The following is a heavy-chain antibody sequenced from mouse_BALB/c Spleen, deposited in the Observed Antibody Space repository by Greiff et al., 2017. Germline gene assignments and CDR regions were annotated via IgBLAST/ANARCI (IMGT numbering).Heavy chain of an antibody. CDR3: ARKYGTFFDY. D-gene: IGHD2-10*02. Sequence: QVQLKESGAELVRPGSSVKISCKASGYAFSSYWMNWVKQRPGQGLEWIGQIYPGDGDTNYNGKFKGKATLTADKSSSTAYMQLSSLTSEDSAVYFCARKYGTFFDYWGQGTTLTVSS. J-gene: IGHJ2*01. CDR1: GYAFSSYW. CDR2: IYPGDGDT. V-gene: IGHV1-80*01.